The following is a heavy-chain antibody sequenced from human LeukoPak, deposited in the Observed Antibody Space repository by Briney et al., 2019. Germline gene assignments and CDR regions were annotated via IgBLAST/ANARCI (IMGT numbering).Heavy chain of an antibody. CDR2: FDPEDGDT. D-gene: IGHD2-15*01. CDR1: GYTLTELS. J-gene: IGHJ6*02. Sequence: GASVKVSCKVSGYTLTELSMHWVRQAPGKGLEWMGGFDPEDGDTIYAQKFQGRVTMTEDTSTDTAYMELSSLRSEDTAVYYCATSIVYCSGGSCHTPDGSYYYYYGMDVWGQGTTVTVSS. CDR3: ATSIVYCSGGSCHTPDGSYYYYYGMDV. V-gene: IGHV1-24*01.